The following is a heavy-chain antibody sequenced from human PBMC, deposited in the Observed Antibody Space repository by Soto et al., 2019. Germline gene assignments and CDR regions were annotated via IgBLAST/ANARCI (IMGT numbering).Heavy chain of an antibody. J-gene: IGHJ4*02. CDR3: TTDSGYRRSSLYFDY. CDR1: GFTFSSYG. D-gene: IGHD6-6*01. CDR2: ISSSTTI. V-gene: IGHV3-48*02. Sequence: PGGSLRLSCAASGFTFSSYGMNWVRQAPGKGLEWVSYISSSTTIYYADSVKGRFTISRDNAKNSLYLQMNSLRDEDTAVYYCTTDSGYRRSSLYFDYWGQGTQVTVSS.